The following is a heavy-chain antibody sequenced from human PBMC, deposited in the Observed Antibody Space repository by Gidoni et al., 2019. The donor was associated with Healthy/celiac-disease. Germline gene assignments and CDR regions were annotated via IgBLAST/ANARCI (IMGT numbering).Heavy chain of an antibody. J-gene: IGHJ4*02. D-gene: IGHD6-13*01. CDR2: ISGSGGST. Sequence: EVQLLESGGGLVQPGGSLRLSCPASGFPFISYAMSWVRQAPGKGLEWVSAISGSGGSTYYADSVKGRFTISRDNSKNTLYLQMNSLRAEDTAVYYCAKASRPRPHSSPPGYWGQGTLVTVSS. V-gene: IGHV3-23*01. CDR1: GFPFISYA. CDR3: AKASRPRPHSSPPGY.